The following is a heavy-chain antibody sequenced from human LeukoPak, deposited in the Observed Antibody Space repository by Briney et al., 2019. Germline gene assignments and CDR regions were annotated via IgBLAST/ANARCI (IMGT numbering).Heavy chain of an antibody. CDR3: ASKAAAGIGTWFDP. J-gene: IGHJ5*02. Sequence: ASVKVSCKASGGTFSSCAISWVRQAPGQGLEWMGGIIPIFGTANYAQKFQGRVTITTDESTSTAYMELSSLRSEDTAVYYCASKAAAGIGTWFDPWGQGTLVTVSS. V-gene: IGHV1-69*05. CDR1: GGTFSSCA. CDR2: IIPIFGTA. D-gene: IGHD6-13*01.